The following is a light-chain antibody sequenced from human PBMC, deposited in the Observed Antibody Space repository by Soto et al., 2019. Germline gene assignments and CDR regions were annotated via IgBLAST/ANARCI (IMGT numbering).Light chain of an antibody. CDR2: KVD. Sequence: QSVLTQPASVSGSPGQSITIPCSGRSSDLGGLNYVSWYQQHPGKVPKLIIYKVDNRPSGISDRFSASKSGNTASLTISGHQAEDEAHYYCSSYSTVPSPQWVFAGGTKLTVL. J-gene: IGLJ3*02. CDR1: SSDLGGLNY. V-gene: IGLV2-14*01. CDR3: SSYSTVPSPQWV.